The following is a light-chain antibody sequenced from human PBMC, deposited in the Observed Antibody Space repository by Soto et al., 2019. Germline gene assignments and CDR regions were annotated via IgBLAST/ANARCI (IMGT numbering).Light chain of an antibody. J-gene: IGKJ1*01. CDR3: QHYNSYSWT. V-gene: IGKV1-5*03. Sequence: DIQMTQSPSTLSASVGDRVTITCRASQSISSWLAWYQQKPGKAPKLLIYKASTLESGVTSRFSGSGSGTEFTLTISSLQPGDFATYYCQHYNSYSWTFGQGTKVDIK. CDR1: QSISSW. CDR2: KAS.